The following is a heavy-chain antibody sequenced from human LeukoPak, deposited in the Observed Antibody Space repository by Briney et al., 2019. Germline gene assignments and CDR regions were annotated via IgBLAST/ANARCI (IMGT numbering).Heavy chain of an antibody. CDR2: ISSDGSNK. Sequence: GGSLRLSCAASGFTFSSHGMHWVSQAPGKGLEWVTSISSDGSNKDYADSVKGRFTISRDNSKTTLYLQVDSLRPEDTAVYYCARGGAAGIYGMDVWGQGAIMTVTS. CDR3: ARGGAAGIYGMDV. J-gene: IGHJ6*02. CDR1: GFTFSSHG. D-gene: IGHD6-13*01. V-gene: IGHV3-30*02.